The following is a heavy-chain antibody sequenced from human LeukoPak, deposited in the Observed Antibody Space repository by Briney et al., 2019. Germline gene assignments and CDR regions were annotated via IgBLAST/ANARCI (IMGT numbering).Heavy chain of an antibody. J-gene: IGHJ4*02. V-gene: IGHV3-23*01. CDR2: ISGSGGST. D-gene: IGHD6-19*01. Sequence: PGGSLRLSCAASGFTFSSYAMSWVRQAPGKGLEWVSAISGSGGSTYYADSVKGRFTISRDNSKNTLYLQMNSLRAEDTAVYYCARGDSSGWYYYFDYWGQGTLVTVSS. CDR3: ARGDSSGWYYYFDY. CDR1: GFTFSSYA.